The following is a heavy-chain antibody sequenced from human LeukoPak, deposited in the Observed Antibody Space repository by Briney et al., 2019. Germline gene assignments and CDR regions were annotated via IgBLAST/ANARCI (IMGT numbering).Heavy chain of an antibody. D-gene: IGHD3-3*01. J-gene: IGHJ4*02. CDR2: ISSSSSYI. CDR1: GFTFSSYS. Sequence: GGSLRLSCAASGFTFSSYSMNWVRQAPGKGLEWVSSISSSSSYIYYADSVKGRFTISRDNSKNTLYLQMNSLRAEDTAVYYCAKGEPLDITIFGVVTSYFDYWGQGTLVTVSS. V-gene: IGHV3-21*01. CDR3: AKGEPLDITIFGVVTSYFDY.